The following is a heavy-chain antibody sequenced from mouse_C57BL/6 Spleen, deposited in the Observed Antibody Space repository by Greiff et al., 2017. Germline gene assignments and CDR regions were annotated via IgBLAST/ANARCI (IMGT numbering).Heavy chain of an antibody. CDR1: GYTFTSYW. V-gene: IGHV1-52*01. Sequence: QVQLQQPGAELVRPGSSVKLSCKASGYTFTSYWMHWVKQRPIQGLEWIGNIDPSDSETHYNQKFKDKATLTVDKSSSTAYMQLSSLTSEDSAVYYCAREEGGNYVTWFAYWGQGTLVTVSA. D-gene: IGHD2-1*01. CDR3: AREEGGNYVTWFAY. CDR2: IDPSDSET. J-gene: IGHJ3*01.